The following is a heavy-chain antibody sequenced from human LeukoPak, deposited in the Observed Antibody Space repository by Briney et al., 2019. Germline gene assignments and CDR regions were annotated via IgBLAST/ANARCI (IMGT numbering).Heavy chain of an antibody. V-gene: IGHV3-11*01. CDR2: ISSSGYTI. CDR1: GFTFSDSD. J-gene: IGHJ4*02. D-gene: IGHD6-6*01. Sequence: GGSLRPSCAASGFTFSDSDMSCIRQAPGKGLEWVSYISSSGYTIDYADSGKGRFTISRDNAKNSLYLQMNSLRAQDTAVYYCAIFGSSSQYFDYWGQGTLVTVSS. CDR3: AIFGSSSQYFDY.